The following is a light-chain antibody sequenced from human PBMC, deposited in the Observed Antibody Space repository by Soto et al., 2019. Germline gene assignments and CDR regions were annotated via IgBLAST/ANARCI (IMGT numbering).Light chain of an antibody. J-gene: IGLJ2*01. CDR3: SSYTSSSTPSSRV. CDR2: DVS. CDR1: SSDVGGYNY. V-gene: IGLV2-14*01. Sequence: QSVLTQPASVSGSPGQSITISCTGTSSDVGGYNYVSWHQQHPGKAPKLMIYDVSNWPSGVSNRFSGSKSGNTASLTISGLQAEDEADYYCSSYTSSSTPSSRVFGGGTQLTVL.